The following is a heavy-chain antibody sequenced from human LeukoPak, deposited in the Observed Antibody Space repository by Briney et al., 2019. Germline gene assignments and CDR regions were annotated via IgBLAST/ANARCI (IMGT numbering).Heavy chain of an antibody. J-gene: IGHJ4*02. Sequence: PGGSLRLSCAASGFTFSSYAMSWVRQAPGKGLEWVSGISGSGGSTYYADSVKGRFTISRDNSKNTLYLQMNSLRAEDTAVYYCAKGNTIFGVVIPLDYWGQRTLVTVSS. CDR3: AKGNTIFGVVIPLDY. V-gene: IGHV3-23*01. CDR1: GFTFSSYA. D-gene: IGHD3-3*01. CDR2: ISGSGGST.